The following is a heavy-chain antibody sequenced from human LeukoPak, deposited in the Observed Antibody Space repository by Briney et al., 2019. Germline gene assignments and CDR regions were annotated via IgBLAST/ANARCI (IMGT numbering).Heavy chain of an antibody. CDR3: ARDSYYYDSSDYWFDY. V-gene: IGHV4-4*07. CDR2: IYTSGST. J-gene: IGHJ4*02. Sequence: PSETLSLTCNVSGGSISNYYWSWIRQPAGKGLEWIGRIYTSGSTNYNPSLKSRVTMSVDTSKNQFSLKLSSVTAADTAGYYCARDSYYYDSSDYWFDYWGQGTLVTVSS. D-gene: IGHD3-22*01. CDR1: GGSISNYY.